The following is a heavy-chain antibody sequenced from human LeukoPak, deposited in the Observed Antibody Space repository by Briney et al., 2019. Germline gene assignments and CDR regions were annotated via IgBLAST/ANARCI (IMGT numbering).Heavy chain of an antibody. V-gene: IGHV1-2*02. Sequence: ASVKGSCKASGYTFTGYYMHWVRQAPGQGLEWMGWINPNSGGTNYAQKFQGRVTMTRDTSISTAYMELSRLRSDDTAVYYCARVVWWDLNTPPFDYWGQGTLVTVSS. CDR2: INPNSGGT. J-gene: IGHJ4*02. CDR3: ARVVWWDLNTPPFDY. CDR1: GYTFTGYY. D-gene: IGHD1-26*01.